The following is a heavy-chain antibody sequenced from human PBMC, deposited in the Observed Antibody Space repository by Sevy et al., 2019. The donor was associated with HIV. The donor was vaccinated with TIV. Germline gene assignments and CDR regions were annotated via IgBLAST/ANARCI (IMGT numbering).Heavy chain of an antibody. J-gene: IGHJ3*02. CDR3: ARTGCSITSCLTADAFDI. CDR2: ISGISNYI. CDR1: GFTFSSYS. V-gene: IGHV3-21*06. D-gene: IGHD2-2*01. Sequence: GGSLRLSCAASGFTFSSYSMNWVRQAPGKGLEWVSSISGISNYIYYADSVKGRFTISRDNAKSSLYLQMNSLRAEDTAVYYCARTGCSITSCLTADAFDIWGQGTLVTVS.